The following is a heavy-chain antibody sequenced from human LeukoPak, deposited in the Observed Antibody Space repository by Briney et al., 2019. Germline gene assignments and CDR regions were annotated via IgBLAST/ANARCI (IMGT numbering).Heavy chain of an antibody. CDR1: GFTFSSYE. CDR2: ITSGGSGI. J-gene: IGHJ3*02. D-gene: IGHD4-11*01. Sequence: GGSLRISCAASGFTFSSYEMDWVRQAPGKGLEWISSITSGGSGIKYADSMKGRVTISRDNAMNSLYLQMNGLRVVDTAVYYCAREKDYTRDAFDIWGQGTVVTVSS. V-gene: IGHV3-48*03. CDR3: AREKDYTRDAFDI.